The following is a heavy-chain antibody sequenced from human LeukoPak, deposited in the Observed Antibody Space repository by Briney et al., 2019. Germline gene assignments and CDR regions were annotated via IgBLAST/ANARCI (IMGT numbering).Heavy chain of an antibody. CDR2: IIPIFGTA. CDR1: GYTLTELS. Sequence: SVKVSCKVSGYTLTELSMHWVRQAPGQGLEWMGGIIPIFGTANYAQKFQGRVTITADKSTSTAYMELSSLRSEDTAVYYCASSPKTMVRGVNWGQGTLVTVSS. D-gene: IGHD3-10*01. CDR3: ASSPKTMVRGVN. J-gene: IGHJ4*02. V-gene: IGHV1-69*06.